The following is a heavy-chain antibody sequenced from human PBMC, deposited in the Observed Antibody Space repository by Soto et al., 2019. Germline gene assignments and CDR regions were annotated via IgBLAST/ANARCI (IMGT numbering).Heavy chain of an antibody. CDR2: ISAYNGNT. CDR1: GYTFTSYG. Sequence: GASVKVSCKASGYTFTSYGISWVRQAPGQGLEWMGWISAYNGNTNYAQKLQGRVTMTTDTSTSTAYMELRSLRSDDTAVYYCARDRRIVGAYYGMDVWGQGTTVTVSS. V-gene: IGHV1-18*04. D-gene: IGHD1-26*01. CDR3: ARDRRIVGAYYGMDV. J-gene: IGHJ6*02.